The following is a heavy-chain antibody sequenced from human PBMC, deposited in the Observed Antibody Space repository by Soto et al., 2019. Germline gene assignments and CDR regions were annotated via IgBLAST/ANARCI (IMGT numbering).Heavy chain of an antibody. CDR1: GDTFTNYD. Sequence: ASVKLSCKASGDTFTNYDIKWVRQATGQGLEWMGWMNPNSGNTGYAQKFQGRVTMTRNTSISTAYMELSSLRSEDTAVYYCARGRNGMDVWGQGTTVTVSS. CDR2: MNPNSGNT. CDR3: ARGRNGMDV. V-gene: IGHV1-8*01. J-gene: IGHJ6*02.